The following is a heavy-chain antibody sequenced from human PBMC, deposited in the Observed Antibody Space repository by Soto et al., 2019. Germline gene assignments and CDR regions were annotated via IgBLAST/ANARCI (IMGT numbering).Heavy chain of an antibody. CDR2: IIPIFGTA. V-gene: IGHV1-69*01. Sequence: QVQLVQSGAEVRKPGSSVKVSCKASGGTFSRHAISWVRQATGQGLEWMGGIIPIFGTANHAQKFQGRVTIIADESTSTVYMELSSLRSEDTAMYYCARGWGYDSNDYYYAYWCQGTQVSVSS. J-gene: IGHJ4*02. D-gene: IGHD3-22*01. CDR3: ARGWGYDSNDYYYAY. CDR1: GGTFSRHA.